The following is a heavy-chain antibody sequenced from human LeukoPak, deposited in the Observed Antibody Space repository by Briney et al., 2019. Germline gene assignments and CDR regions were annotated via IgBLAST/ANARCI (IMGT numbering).Heavy chain of an antibody. Sequence: GGSLRLSCAASGSTFSGYGIHWVRQAPGKGLEWVSVISKNGDTTYYADSVKGRFTISRDNSKNTLYLQMNSLRAEDTAVYYCAKEEIAVAGTFVNYWGQGTLVTVSS. J-gene: IGHJ4*02. V-gene: IGHV3-23*01. CDR3: AKEEIAVAGTFVNY. CDR1: GSTFSGYG. D-gene: IGHD6-19*01. CDR2: ISKNGDTT.